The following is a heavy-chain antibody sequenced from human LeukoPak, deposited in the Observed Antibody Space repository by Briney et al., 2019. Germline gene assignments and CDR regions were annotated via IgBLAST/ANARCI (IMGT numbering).Heavy chain of an antibody. CDR3: AKDHYYYDSSGYLYFDY. Sequence: TGGSLRLSCAASGFAFSSYGMHWVRQAPGKGLEWVAFISYDGSSNHYVDSVKGRFTISRDNSKNTLYLQMNSLRAEDTAVYYCAKDHYYYDSSGYLYFDYWGQGTLVTVSS. V-gene: IGHV3-30*18. J-gene: IGHJ4*02. CDR1: GFAFSSYG. D-gene: IGHD3-22*01. CDR2: ISYDGSSN.